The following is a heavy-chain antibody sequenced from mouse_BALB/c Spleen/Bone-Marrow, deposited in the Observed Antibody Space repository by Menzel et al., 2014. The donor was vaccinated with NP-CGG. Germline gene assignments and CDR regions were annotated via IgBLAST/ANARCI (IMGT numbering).Heavy chain of an antibody. CDR3: ARWGNYYFDY. J-gene: IGHJ2*01. Sequence: EVKLQESGAELVRPGALVKLSCKASGFNIKDYYMHWVKQRPEQGLEWIGWIDPGNGNTIYDPKFQGKASITADTSSNTAYLQLSSLTSEDTAVYYCARWGNYYFDYWGQGTTLTVSS. CDR2: IDPGNGNT. V-gene: IGHV14-1*02. CDR1: GFNIKDYY.